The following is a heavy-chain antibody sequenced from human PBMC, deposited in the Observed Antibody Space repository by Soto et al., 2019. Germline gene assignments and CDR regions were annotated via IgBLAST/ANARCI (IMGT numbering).Heavy chain of an antibody. CDR2: IKEDGSDK. CDR1: GLTFSKYW. D-gene: IGHD6-6*01. CDR3: ARQAARNYIDS. J-gene: IGHJ4*02. V-gene: IGHV3-7*03. Sequence: GGSLRLSCVVSGLTFSKYWMSWVRHVPGKGLEWVANIKEDGSDKYYVDSVKGRFTVSRDNARNSLYLQMTSLRADDTAVYYCARQAARNYIDSWGQGNSVTVSS.